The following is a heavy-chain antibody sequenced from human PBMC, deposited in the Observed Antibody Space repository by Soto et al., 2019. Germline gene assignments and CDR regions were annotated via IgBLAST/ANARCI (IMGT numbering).Heavy chain of an antibody. CDR1: GGSINISPYS. D-gene: IGHD3-22*01. Sequence: QLQLQQSGSGLVRPSQTLSLTCAVSGGSINISPYSWSWLRQPPGKGLEWIGYMYSTGNTHYNPSLKSRVTISGDRAKNQFSLEMSSVTAADTDVYYCARSIDSSGQFDFWGQGTPVTVSS. CDR3: ARSIDSSGQFDF. J-gene: IGHJ4*02. CDR2: MYSTGNT. V-gene: IGHV4-30-2*01.